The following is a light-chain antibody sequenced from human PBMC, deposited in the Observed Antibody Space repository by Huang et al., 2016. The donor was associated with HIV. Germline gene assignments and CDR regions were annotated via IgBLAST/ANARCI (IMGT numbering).Light chain of an antibody. J-gene: IGKJ4*01. Sequence: DIQMTQSPSSLSASVGDRVTITCRSSQSIDTSLNWYQQKPGKAPKLLIYAASILQSGVPSRFSGSESETDYTLTINSLQPEDFATFYCQQSYSTPLTFGGGTKVEIK. CDR2: AAS. CDR1: QSIDTS. V-gene: IGKV1-39*01. CDR3: QQSYSTPLT.